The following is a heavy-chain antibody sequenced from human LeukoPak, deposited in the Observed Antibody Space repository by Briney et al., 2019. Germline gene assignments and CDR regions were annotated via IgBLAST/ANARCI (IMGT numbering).Heavy chain of an antibody. Sequence: PSETLSLTCAVSGGSISSSNWWSWVRQPPGKGLEWIGEIYHSGSTNYNPSLKSRVTISVDKSKNQFSLKLSSVTAADTAVYYCARDVSAGYGGFDYWGQGSLVTVSS. CDR2: IYHSGST. J-gene: IGHJ4*02. CDR1: GGSISSSNW. V-gene: IGHV4-4*02. CDR3: ARDVSAGYGGFDY. D-gene: IGHD5-12*01.